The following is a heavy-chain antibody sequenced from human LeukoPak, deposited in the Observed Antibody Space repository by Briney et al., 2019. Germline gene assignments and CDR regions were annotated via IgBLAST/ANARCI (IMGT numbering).Heavy chain of an antibody. CDR2: INRDGSTT. Sequence: GGSLRLSCAASGFTFSNYWVHWVRQAPGKGLVWVSRINRDGSTTKYVDSVKGRFTVSRDNAKNMLNLQMNSLRAEDTAVYYCARDKKSGESSEIDYWGQGTLVTVSS. D-gene: IGHD3-10*01. CDR3: ARDKKSGESSEIDY. J-gene: IGHJ4*02. V-gene: IGHV3-74*03. CDR1: GFTFSNYW.